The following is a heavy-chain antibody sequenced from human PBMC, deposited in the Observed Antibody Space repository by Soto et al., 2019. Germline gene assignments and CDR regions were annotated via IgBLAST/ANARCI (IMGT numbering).Heavy chain of an antibody. V-gene: IGHV6-1*01. CDR3: ARVVSGSGYYFPPKNWFDP. Sequence: QVQLQQSGPGLVKPSQTLSLTCAISGDSVSSNSAAWNWIRQSPSRGLEWLGRTYYRSKWYNDYAVSVKSRITINPDTSKNQFSLQLNSVTPEDTAVYYCARVVSGSGYYFPPKNWFDPWGQGTLVTVSS. J-gene: IGHJ5*02. CDR1: GDSVSSNSAA. D-gene: IGHD3-22*01. CDR2: TYYRSKWYN.